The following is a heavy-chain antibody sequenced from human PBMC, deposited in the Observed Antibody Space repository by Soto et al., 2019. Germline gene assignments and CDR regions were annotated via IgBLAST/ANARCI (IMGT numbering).Heavy chain of an antibody. CDR1: GGSISNSNYY. CDR2: IYYTGTT. Sequence: SETLSLTCNVSGGSISNSNYYWGWIRQPPGKGLEWIGSIYYTGTTMYNPSLKSRLTISVDRSKNQVSLNLTSVTAADTAVYYCARLSSSQLNFDYWGQGTLVTVSS. J-gene: IGHJ4*02. CDR3: ARLSSSQLNFDY. D-gene: IGHD6-13*01. V-gene: IGHV4-39*07.